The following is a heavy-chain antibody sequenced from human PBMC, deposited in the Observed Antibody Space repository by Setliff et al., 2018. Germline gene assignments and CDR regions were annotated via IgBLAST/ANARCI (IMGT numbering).Heavy chain of an antibody. V-gene: IGHV1-18*01. CDR1: GYTFTSYG. J-gene: IGHJ4*02. D-gene: IGHD2-21*02. Sequence: ASVKVSCKASGYTFTSYGISWVRQAPGQGLEWMGWISAYNGNANYAQKLQGRLTMTTDTSTSTAYMELRSLRSDDTAVYYCARSPPTVVVTADFDYWGQGTLVTVSS. CDR3: ARSPPTVVVTADFDY. CDR2: ISAYNGNA.